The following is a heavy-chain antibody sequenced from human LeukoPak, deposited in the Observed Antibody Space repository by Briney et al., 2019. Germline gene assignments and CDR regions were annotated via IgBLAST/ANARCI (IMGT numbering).Heavy chain of an antibody. Sequence: ASVKVSCKASGYTFTSFYMHWVRQAPGQGLEWMGWINPNSGGTNYAQKFQGRVTMTRDTSISTAYMELSRLRSDDTAVYYCAPSSGYSSGWVFDYWGQGTLVTVSS. J-gene: IGHJ4*02. D-gene: IGHD6-19*01. CDR3: APSSGYSSGWVFDY. V-gene: IGHV1-2*02. CDR2: INPNSGGT. CDR1: GYTFTSFY.